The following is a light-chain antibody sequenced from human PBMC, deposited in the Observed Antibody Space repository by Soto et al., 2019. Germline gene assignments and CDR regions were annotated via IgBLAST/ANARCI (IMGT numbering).Light chain of an antibody. Sequence: EIVLTQSPGTLSLSPGERATLSCRASQSVSNNYLAWYQQKPGQAPRLLIYGASHRATGIPDRFSGRGSGTDFTLTISRLEPEDFAVYYCQQYGSSGTFGQGTKVDIK. CDR3: QQYGSSGT. J-gene: IGKJ1*01. V-gene: IGKV3-20*01. CDR1: QSVSNNY. CDR2: GAS.